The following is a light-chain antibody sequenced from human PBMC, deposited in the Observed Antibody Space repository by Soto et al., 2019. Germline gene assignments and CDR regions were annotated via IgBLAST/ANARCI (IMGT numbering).Light chain of an antibody. Sequence: EIVLTQSPATLCLSPGERATLSCRASQSVSSSYLAWYQQKPGQAPRLLIYGASSRATGIPDRFSGSGSGTDFTLTISRLEPEDFAVYYCQQYGSLITFGQGTRLEIK. CDR3: QQYGSLIT. CDR2: GAS. J-gene: IGKJ5*01. CDR1: QSVSSSY. V-gene: IGKV3-20*01.